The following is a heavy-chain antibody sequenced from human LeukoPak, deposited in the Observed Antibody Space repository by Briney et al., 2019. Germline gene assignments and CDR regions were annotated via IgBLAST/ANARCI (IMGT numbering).Heavy chain of an antibody. CDR1: GFTFTSYW. D-gene: IGHD1-1*01. J-gene: IGHJ6*02. V-gene: IGHV3-74*01. CDR3: ARWNDQGYYYGMDV. Sequence: PGGSLRLSCAASGFTFTSYWMHWVRQAPEKGLVWVSRISFDGSSSSYADSVKGRFTISRDSAKNTLYLQMNSLRAEDTAVYYCARWNDQGYYYGMDVWGQGTTVTVSS. CDR2: ISFDGSSS.